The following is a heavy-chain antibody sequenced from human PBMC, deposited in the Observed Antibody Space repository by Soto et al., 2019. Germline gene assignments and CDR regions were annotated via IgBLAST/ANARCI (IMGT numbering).Heavy chain of an antibody. J-gene: IGHJ5*02. D-gene: IGHD1-1*01. V-gene: IGHV3-7*01. CDR3: ARDGDGYPA. CDR2: IKEDGSAK. Sequence: EVQLVESGGGLVQPGGSLTLSCAASGLTFSRNWMSWVRQAPGKGLEWVANIKEDGSAKYYADAVKGRFTLSRDNVENSLYLQMNSLRAEDTAVYYCARDGDGYPAWGQGTLVTVSS. CDR1: GLTFSRNW.